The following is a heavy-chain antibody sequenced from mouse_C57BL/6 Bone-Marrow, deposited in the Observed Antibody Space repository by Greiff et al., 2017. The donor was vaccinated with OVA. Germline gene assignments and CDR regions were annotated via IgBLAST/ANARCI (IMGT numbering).Heavy chain of an antibody. CDR3: ARLITTVVSPPWFAY. CDR2: ISSGGSYT. CDR1: GFTFSSYG. V-gene: IGHV5-6*01. J-gene: IGHJ3*01. D-gene: IGHD1-1*01. Sequence: EVQRVESGGDLVKPGGSLKLSCAASGFTFSSYGMSWVRQTPDKRLEWVATISSGGSYTYYPDSVKGRFTISRDNAKNTLYLQMSSLKSEDTAMYYCARLITTVVSPPWFAYWGQGTLVTVSA.